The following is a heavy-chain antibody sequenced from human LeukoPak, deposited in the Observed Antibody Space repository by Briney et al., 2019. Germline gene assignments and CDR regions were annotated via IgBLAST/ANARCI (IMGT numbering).Heavy chain of an antibody. J-gene: IGHJ4*02. CDR2: INHSGST. CDR1: GGSFSGYY. D-gene: IGHD3-3*01. V-gene: IGHV4-34*01. CDR3: ARRDRNDFWSGRSPFDY. Sequence: PSETLSLTCAVYGGSFSGYYWSWIRQPPGKGLEWIGEINHSGSTNYNPSLKSRVTISVDTSKNQFSLKLSSVTAADTAVYYCARRDRNDFWSGRSPFDYWGQGTLVTVSS.